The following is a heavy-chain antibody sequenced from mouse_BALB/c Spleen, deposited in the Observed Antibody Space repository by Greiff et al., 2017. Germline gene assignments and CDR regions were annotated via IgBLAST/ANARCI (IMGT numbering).Heavy chain of an antibody. CDR1: GYTFTSYW. V-gene: IGHV1-7*01. CDR3: AKGGDYGNLFDY. CDR2: INPSTGYT. J-gene: IGHJ2*01. D-gene: IGHD2-1*01. Sequence: QVQLKESGAELAKPGASVKMSCKASGYTFTSYWMHWVKQRPGQGLEWIGYINPSTGYTEYNQKFKDKATLTADKSSSTAYMQLSSLTSEDSAVYYCAKGGDYGNLFDYWGQGTTLTVSS.